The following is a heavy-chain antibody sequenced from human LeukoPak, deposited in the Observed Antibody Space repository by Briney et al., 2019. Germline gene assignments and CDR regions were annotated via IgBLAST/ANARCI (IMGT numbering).Heavy chain of an antibody. Sequence: GGSLRLSCAVSGFTFSSYGMHWVRQAPGKGLEWVAVISYDGSNKYYADSVKGRFTISRDKSKNTLYPQMNSLRADDTAVYYCAKGKDCWGQGTLVTVSS. CDR1: GFTFSSYG. CDR3: AKGKDC. CDR2: ISYDGSNK. J-gene: IGHJ4*02. V-gene: IGHV3-30*18.